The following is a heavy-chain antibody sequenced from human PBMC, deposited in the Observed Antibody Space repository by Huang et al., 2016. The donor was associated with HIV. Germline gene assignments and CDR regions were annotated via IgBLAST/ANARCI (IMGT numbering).Heavy chain of an antibody. CDR3: VRAKEKGYDFWSGYRY. J-gene: IGHJ4*01. CDR1: GFIFSDYW. D-gene: IGHD3-3*01. V-gene: IGHV3-74*02. CDR2: IESDGSSK. Sequence: EVELAESGGGSVRPGQSLRLSCVGSGFIFSDYWVHWVRQIPGKGLMWVARIESDGSSKSYAESVKGRFTIYRDNAKNTVYLQMSSLRVDDTAVYYCVRAKEKGYDFWSGYRYWGQGVQVTVSS.